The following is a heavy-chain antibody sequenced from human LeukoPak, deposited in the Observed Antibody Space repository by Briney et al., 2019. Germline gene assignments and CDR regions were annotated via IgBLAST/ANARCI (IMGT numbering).Heavy chain of an antibody. D-gene: IGHD2-2*01. V-gene: IGHV4-61*01. J-gene: IGHJ4*02. CDR3: AKDRTLAY. Sequence: SETLSLTCSVSGGSVTSGSYYWSWIRQPPGKELEWIGYISYRGNTNYNPSLKSRVTVSADTSKNQFSLKLSSVTAADTAVYYCAKDRTLAYWGQGTLVTVSS. CDR1: GGSVTSGSYY. CDR2: ISYRGNT.